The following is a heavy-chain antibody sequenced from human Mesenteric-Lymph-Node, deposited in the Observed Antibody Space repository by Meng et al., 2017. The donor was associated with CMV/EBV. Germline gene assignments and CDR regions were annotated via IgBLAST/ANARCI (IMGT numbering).Heavy chain of an antibody. D-gene: IGHD1-26*01. J-gene: IGHJ6*02. Sequence: SVKDSCKASGGTFSSYAISWVRQAPGQGLEWMGGIIPIFGTANYAQKFQGRVTITTDESTSTAYMELSSLRSEDTAVYYCARVRELGYYYYYGMDVWGQGTTVTVSS. CDR3: ARVRELGYYYYYGMDV. V-gene: IGHV1-69*05. CDR2: IIPIFGTA. CDR1: GGTFSSYA.